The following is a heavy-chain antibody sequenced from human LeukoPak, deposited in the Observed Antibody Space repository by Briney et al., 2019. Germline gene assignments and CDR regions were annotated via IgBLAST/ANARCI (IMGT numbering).Heavy chain of an antibody. CDR2: ISGSGGST. J-gene: IGHJ4*02. V-gene: IGHV3-23*01. Sequence: GGSLRLSCTASGFTFGDYAMSWFRQAPGKGLEWVSAISGSGGSTYYADSVKGRFTISRDNSKNTLYLQMNSLRAEDTAVYYCAKDENIVVGDFDYWGQGTLVTVSS. D-gene: IGHD2-15*01. CDR3: AKDENIVVGDFDY. CDR1: GFTFGDYA.